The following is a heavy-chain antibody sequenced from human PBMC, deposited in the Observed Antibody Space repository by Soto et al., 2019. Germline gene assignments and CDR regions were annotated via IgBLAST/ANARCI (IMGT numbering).Heavy chain of an antibody. CDR1: GGSFSGYY. D-gene: IGHD2-2*01. CDR3: ARLSLYYCSSTSCPRAIDY. J-gene: IGHJ4*02. Sequence: PSETLSLTCAVYGGSFSGYYWSGIRQPPGKGLEWIGEINHSGSTNYNPSLKSRVTISVDTSKNQFSLKLSSVTAADTAVYYCARLSLYYCSSTSCPRAIDYWGQGTLVTVSS. V-gene: IGHV4-34*01. CDR2: INHSGST.